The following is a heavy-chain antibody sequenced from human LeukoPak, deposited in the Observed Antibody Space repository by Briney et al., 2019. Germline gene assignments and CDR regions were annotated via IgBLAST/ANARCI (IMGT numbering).Heavy chain of an antibody. J-gene: IGHJ6*03. V-gene: IGHV4-31*03. CDR1: GASISSGGSY. Sequence: PSQTLSLTCTVPGASISSGGSYCSWIRQHPGKGLEWIGYIYYSGSTYYNPSLKSRVTISVDTSKNQFSLKLSSVTAADTAVYYCAGEVPHYYMDVWGKGTTVTASS. CDR2: IYYSGST. CDR3: AGEVPHYYMDV. D-gene: IGHD1-1*01.